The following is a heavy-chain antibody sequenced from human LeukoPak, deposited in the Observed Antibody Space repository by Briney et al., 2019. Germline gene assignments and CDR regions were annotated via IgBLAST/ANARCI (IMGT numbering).Heavy chain of an antibody. D-gene: IGHD4-17*01. CDR3: ARGPRAYGDLDY. J-gene: IGHJ4*02. V-gene: IGHV1-8*01. CDR2: MNPNSGNT. Sequence: GASVKVSFKASGYTFTSYDINWVRQATGQGLEWMGWMNPNSGNTGYAQRFQGRVTMTRNTSISTAYMELSSLRSEDTAVYYCARGPRAYGDLDYWGQGTLVTVSS. CDR1: GYTFTSYD.